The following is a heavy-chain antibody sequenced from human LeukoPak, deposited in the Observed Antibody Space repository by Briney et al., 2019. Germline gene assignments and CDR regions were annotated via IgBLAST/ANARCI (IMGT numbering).Heavy chain of an antibody. Sequence: GESLKISCKGSGYSFTSYWIGWVRQMPGKGLEWMGIIYPGDSDTRYSPSFQGQVTISADKSISTAYLQWSSLKASDTAMYYCARSLGEYGSGSYYSDYRGQGTLVTVSS. V-gene: IGHV5-51*01. CDR1: GYSFTSYW. D-gene: IGHD3-10*01. CDR3: ARSLGEYGSGSYYSDY. J-gene: IGHJ4*02. CDR2: IYPGDSDT.